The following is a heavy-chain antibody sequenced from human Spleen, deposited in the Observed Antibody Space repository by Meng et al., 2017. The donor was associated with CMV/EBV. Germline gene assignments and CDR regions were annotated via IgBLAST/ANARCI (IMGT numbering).Heavy chain of an antibody. D-gene: IGHD3-22*01. Sequence: GESLKISCEASGFIFDDYGMTWVRQAPGKGLEWVSGINWDGSSTGYADSVKGRFTISRDNAKNSLYLQMNSLRAEDTALYYCARDLPTYYYESSGPIWGPFDYWGQGTLVTVSS. CDR3: ARDLPTYYYESSGPIWGPFDY. V-gene: IGHV3-20*04. CDR1: GFIFDDYG. CDR2: INWDGSST. J-gene: IGHJ4*02.